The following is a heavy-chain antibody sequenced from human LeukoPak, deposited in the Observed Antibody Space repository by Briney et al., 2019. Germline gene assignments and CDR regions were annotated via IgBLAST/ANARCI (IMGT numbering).Heavy chain of an antibody. V-gene: IGHV1-46*01. CDR3: ARAQSNSWYYFDY. D-gene: IGHD6-13*01. CDR2: INPSGGST. Sequence: ASVKVSCKASGYTFPNYYMHWVRQAPGQGLEWMGLINPSGGSTSYAQNFQGRVTMTRDMSTSTVYMELTSLRSEDTAVYYCARAQSNSWYYFDYWGQGTLVTVSS. J-gene: IGHJ4*02. CDR1: GYTFPNYY.